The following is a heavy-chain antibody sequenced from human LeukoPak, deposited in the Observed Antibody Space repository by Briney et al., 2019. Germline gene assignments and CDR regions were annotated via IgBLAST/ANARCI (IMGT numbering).Heavy chain of an antibody. Sequence: GGSLRLSCAASGFTVSAYYMSWVRQAPGKGLEWVSVLFGGGTVYYADSVNGRFTISRDNSKNTLYLQLNSLRAEDTAVYYCARGPSVATYYYFDYWGQGTLVTVSS. V-gene: IGHV3-53*01. D-gene: IGHD6-6*01. CDR1: GFTVSAYY. CDR2: LFGGGTV. J-gene: IGHJ4*02. CDR3: ARGPSVATYYYFDY.